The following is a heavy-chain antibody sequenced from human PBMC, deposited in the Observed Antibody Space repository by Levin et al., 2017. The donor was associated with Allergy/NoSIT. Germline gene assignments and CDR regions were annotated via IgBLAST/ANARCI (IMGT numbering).Heavy chain of an antibody. Sequence: SETLSLTCTVSGVSISSDYWGWVRQTPGKGLEYIGHIYNSGSTSYNPSLQSRVTISIDTSKNQFSLKLTSVTAADTAVYFCARWRPIDYWGQGILVTVSS. CDR2: IYNSGST. J-gene: IGHJ4*02. D-gene: IGHD5-12*01. CDR1: GVSISSDY. V-gene: IGHV4-59*01. CDR3: ARWRPIDY.